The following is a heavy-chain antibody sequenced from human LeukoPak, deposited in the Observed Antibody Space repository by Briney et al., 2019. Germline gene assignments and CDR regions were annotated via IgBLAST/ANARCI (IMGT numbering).Heavy chain of an antibody. CDR1: GFTFSSYN. V-gene: IGHV3-48*01. D-gene: IGHD3-3*01. J-gene: IGHJ5*02. CDR3: ARVSRHYDFWSGYRDWFDP. CDR2: ISSSSSTI. Sequence: GGSLRLSCAASGFTFSSYNMNWVRQAPGKGLEWVSYISSSSSTIYYADSVKGRFTISRDNAKNSLYLQMNSLRAEDTAVYYCARVSRHYDFWSGYRDWFDPWGQGTLVTVSS.